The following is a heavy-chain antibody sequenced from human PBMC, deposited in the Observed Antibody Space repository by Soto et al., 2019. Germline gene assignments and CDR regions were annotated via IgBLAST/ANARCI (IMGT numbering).Heavy chain of an antibody. Sequence: QVQLVESGGGVVQPGRSLRLSCAASGFTFSSYAMHWVRQAPGKGLEWVAVISYDGSNKYYADSVKGRFTISRDNSKNTLYLQMNSLRAEDTAVYYCSRDRRPVVAALIDYCGQGALVTVSS. CDR2: ISYDGSNK. CDR3: SRDRRPVVAALIDY. CDR1: GFTFSSYA. D-gene: IGHD2-15*01. J-gene: IGHJ4*02. V-gene: IGHV3-30-3*01.